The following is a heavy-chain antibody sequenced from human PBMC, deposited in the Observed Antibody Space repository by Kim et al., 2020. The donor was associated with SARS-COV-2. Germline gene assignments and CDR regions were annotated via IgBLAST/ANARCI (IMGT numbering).Heavy chain of an antibody. V-gene: IGHV3-21*01. Sequence: GGSLRLSCAASGFTFSSYSMNWVRQAPGKGLEWVSSISSSSSYIYYADSVKGRFTISRDNAKNSLYLQMNSLRAEDTAVYYCARHVLLWFGELWANYYYYGMDVWGQGTTVTVSS. D-gene: IGHD3-10*01. J-gene: IGHJ6*02. CDR1: GFTFSSYS. CDR2: ISSSSSYI. CDR3: ARHVLLWFGELWANYYYYGMDV.